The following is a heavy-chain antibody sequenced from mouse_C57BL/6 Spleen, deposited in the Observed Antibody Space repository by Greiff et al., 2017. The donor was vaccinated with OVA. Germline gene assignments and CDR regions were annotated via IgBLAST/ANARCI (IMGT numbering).Heavy chain of an antibody. J-gene: IGHJ2*01. CDR2: INPDNGDT. V-gene: IGHV1-20*01. Sequence: EVQLQQSGPGLVKPGDSVKISCKASGYSFTGYFMNWVMQSHGKSLEWIGRINPDNGDTFYNEKFKSKATLTVDKSSSTAYMELRCLAAEDSAFYCCRRYVFDYWGKGTTLTVSS. CDR3: RRYVFDY. CDR1: GYSFTGYF.